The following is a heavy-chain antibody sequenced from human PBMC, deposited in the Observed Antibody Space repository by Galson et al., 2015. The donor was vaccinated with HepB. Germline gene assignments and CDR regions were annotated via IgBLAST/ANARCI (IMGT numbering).Heavy chain of an antibody. D-gene: IGHD4-17*01. J-gene: IGHJ4*02. CDR2: IVVGSGNT. V-gene: IGHV1-58*01. CDR1: RFTFTSSA. Sequence: SVKVSCKASRFTFTSSAVQWVRQTRGQRLEWIGWIVVGSGNTNYAQKFQKRVTITRDMSTSTAYVELSSLRSEDTAVYYCAAGTTVTKRHWGQGTLVTVSS. CDR3: AAGTTVTKRH.